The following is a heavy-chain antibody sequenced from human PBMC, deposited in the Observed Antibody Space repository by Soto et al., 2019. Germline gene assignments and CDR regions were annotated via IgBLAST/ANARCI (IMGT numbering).Heavy chain of an antibody. D-gene: IGHD3-9*01. J-gene: IGHJ4*02. CDR3: ARELTSIYEILTGHFDH. Sequence: SETLSLTCTVSGGSMSNYYWSWIRQPAGKGLEWIGRIYTTGSTHYNPSLKSRVTLSIDMSKNQFSLKLNSVTAADTAVYYCARELTSIYEILTGHFDHWGQGTLVTVYS. CDR1: GGSMSNYY. CDR2: IYTTGST. V-gene: IGHV4-4*07.